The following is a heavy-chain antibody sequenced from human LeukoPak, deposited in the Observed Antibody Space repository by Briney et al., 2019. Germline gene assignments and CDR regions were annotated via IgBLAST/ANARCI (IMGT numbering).Heavy chain of an antibody. Sequence: GGSLRLSCAASGFTFSSYSMNWVRQAPGKGLEWVSSISSSSSYIYYADSVKGRFTISRDNAKNSLYLQANSLRAEDTAVYYCARGRPLLYSSGWSSDYWGQGALVTVSS. CDR2: ISSSSSYI. V-gene: IGHV3-21*01. CDR3: ARGRPLLYSSGWSSDY. CDR1: GFTFSSYS. D-gene: IGHD6-19*01. J-gene: IGHJ4*02.